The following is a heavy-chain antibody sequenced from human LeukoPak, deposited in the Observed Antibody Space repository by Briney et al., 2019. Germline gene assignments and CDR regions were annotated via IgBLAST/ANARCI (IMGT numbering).Heavy chain of an antibody. D-gene: IGHD6-13*01. CDR2: IIPIFGTA. J-gene: IGHJ2*01. Sequence: ASVKVSCKASGGTFSSYAISWVRQAPGQGLEWMGGIIPIFGTANYAQKFQGRVTITADESTSTAYMELSSLRSEDTAVYYCARVGIRLTRIAVAGPTFWYFDLWGRGTLVTVSS. CDR3: ARVGIRLTRIAVAGPTFWYFDL. V-gene: IGHV1-69*13. CDR1: GGTFSSYA.